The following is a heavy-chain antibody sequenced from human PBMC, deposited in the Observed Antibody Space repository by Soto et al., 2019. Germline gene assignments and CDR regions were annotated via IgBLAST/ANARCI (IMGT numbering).Heavy chain of an antibody. D-gene: IGHD3-16*01. Sequence: EVQLVESGGGLVQPGGSLRLSCTASGFTFSDYDMHWVRQPTGKGLEWVSSISVRGNTYYSNSVKGRFTVSRENAKNSLYLKMNSLTAGDTAVYYCARELGMTGYWYFDVWGRGTLVSVSS. V-gene: IGHV3-13*04. J-gene: IGHJ2*01. CDR1: GFTFSDYD. CDR2: ISVRGNT. CDR3: ARELGMTGYWYFDV.